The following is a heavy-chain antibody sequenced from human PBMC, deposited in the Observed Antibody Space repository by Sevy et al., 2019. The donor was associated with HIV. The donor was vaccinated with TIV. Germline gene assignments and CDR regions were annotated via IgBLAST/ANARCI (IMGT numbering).Heavy chain of an antibody. CDR3: VFVWRITVAGGFDI. CDR2: INPNTGAS. D-gene: IGHD6-19*01. V-gene: IGHV1-2*02. CDR1: GYTFKGYY. Sequence: ASVKVSCKSSGYTFKGYYIHWVRQAPGQGLEWMGWINPNTGASKYAQKFQGRVTMTRDTSISTAYMELRGLRSDDTSMYYCVFVWRITVAGGFDIWGQGTMVTVSS. J-gene: IGHJ3*02.